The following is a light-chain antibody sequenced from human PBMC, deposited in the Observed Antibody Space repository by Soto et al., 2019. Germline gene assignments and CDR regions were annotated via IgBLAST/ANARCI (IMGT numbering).Light chain of an antibody. CDR2: EVT. V-gene: IGLV2-8*01. Sequence: QSALTQPPSASGSPGQSVTISCTGTSSDVGGYNFVSWYQQHPGKAPKLMIYEVTKRPSGVPDRFSGSKSGNTASLTVSELQAEDEADYYCTSYAGSNIPVVFGGGTKLTVL. CDR1: SSDVGGYNF. J-gene: IGLJ2*01. CDR3: TSYAGSNIPVV.